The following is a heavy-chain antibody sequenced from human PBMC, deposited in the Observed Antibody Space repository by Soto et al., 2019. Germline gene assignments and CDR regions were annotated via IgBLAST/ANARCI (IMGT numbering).Heavy chain of an antibody. CDR2: ISYDETNE. CDR1: GFTFGSHG. V-gene: IGHV3-30*18. J-gene: IGHJ6*02. Sequence: QVQLVESGGGLVQPGGSLRLTCVASGFTFGSHGMHWVRQAPGKGLEWVAVISYDETNEHYVDSVKGRFTISRDNSKSILYLQMNRLRPEDTAVYKCAKDLRTTISDYGMDVWGQGPTFTVSS. CDR3: AKDLRTTISDYGMDV.